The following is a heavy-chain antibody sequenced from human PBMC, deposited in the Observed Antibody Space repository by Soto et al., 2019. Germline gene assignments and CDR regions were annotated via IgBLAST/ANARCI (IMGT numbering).Heavy chain of an antibody. CDR1: GFTFSSYG. J-gene: IGHJ5*02. Sequence: QVQLVESGGGVVQPGRSLRLSCAASGFTFSSYGMHWVRQAPGKGLEWVAGIWYDGSNKYYADSVKGRFTISRDNSKNPLYLQMNSLRAEDTAVYYCARDNSSSWYGQTNWFDPWGQGTLVTVSS. CDR2: IWYDGSNK. D-gene: IGHD6-13*01. CDR3: ARDNSSSWYGQTNWFDP. V-gene: IGHV3-33*01.